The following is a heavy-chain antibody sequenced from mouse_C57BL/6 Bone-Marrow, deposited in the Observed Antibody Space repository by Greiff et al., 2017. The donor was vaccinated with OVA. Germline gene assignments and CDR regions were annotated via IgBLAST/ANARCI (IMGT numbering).Heavy chain of an antibody. V-gene: IGHV5-9-1*02. J-gene: IGHJ3*01. Sequence: EVMLVESGEGLVKPGGSLKLSCAASGFTFSSYAMSWVRQTPEKRLEWVACISSGGDYIYYADTVKGRFTISRDNARNTLYLQMSSLKSEDTAMYYCTRGEALYYGAWFAYWGQGTLVTVSA. CDR3: TRGEALYYGAWFAY. D-gene: IGHD1-1*01. CDR1: GFTFSSYA. CDR2: ISSGGDYI.